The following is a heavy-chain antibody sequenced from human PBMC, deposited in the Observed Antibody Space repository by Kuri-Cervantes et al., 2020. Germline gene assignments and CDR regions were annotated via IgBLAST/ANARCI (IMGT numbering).Heavy chain of an antibody. CDR3: AKGQYSSGWYIDY. V-gene: IGHV3-23*01. CDR2: ISGSGGST. D-gene: IGHD6-19*01. CDR1: GFTFSSYA. J-gene: IGHJ4*02. Sequence: GGSLRLSCAASGFTFSSYAMSWVRQAPGKGLEWASAISGSGGSTYYADSVKGRFTISRDNSKNTLYLQMNSLRAEDTAVYYCAKGQYSSGWYIDYWGQGTLVTVSS.